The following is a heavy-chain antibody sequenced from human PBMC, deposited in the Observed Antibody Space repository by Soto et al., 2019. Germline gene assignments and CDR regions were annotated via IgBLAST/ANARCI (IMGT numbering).Heavy chain of an antibody. D-gene: IGHD3-22*01. CDR1: EFTVGNNY. CDR2: IYSDGSA. CDR3: AKDSIWTYYYDSSGSRFDY. J-gene: IGHJ4*02. V-gene: IGHV3-53*01. Sequence: PGGSLSLSCVVSEFTVGNNYMSWVRQAPGKGLEWVSVIYSDGSACYADSVRGGFTVSRDNSKNTVYLQMNSLRAEDTAVYYCAKDSIWTYYYDSSGSRFDYWGQGTLVTVSS.